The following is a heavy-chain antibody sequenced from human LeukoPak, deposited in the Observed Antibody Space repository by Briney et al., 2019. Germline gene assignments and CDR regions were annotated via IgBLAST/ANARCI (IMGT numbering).Heavy chain of an antibody. Sequence: ASVKVSCKTSGYSFTGYYIHWVRQAPGQGLEWMGWINPNSGGTNYPQKLQGRVTMTTDTSTSTPYMELRSLRSDDTAVYYCARVCAYDSSGYYSDYWGQGTLVTVSS. CDR3: ARVCAYDSSGYYSDY. J-gene: IGHJ4*02. CDR1: GYSFTGYY. CDR2: INPNSGGT. D-gene: IGHD3-22*01. V-gene: IGHV1-2*02.